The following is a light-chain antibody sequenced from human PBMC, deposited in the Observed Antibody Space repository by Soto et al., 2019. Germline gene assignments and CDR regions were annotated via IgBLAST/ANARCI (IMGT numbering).Light chain of an antibody. V-gene: IGLV2-11*01. Sequence: QAVVTQPRSVSGSPGQSVTISCTGTSSDVGGYNYVSWYQQHPGKAPKLMIYDVSKRPSGVPDRFSGSKSGNTASLTISGLQAEDEADYYCCSYAGSYTGVFGTGTKLTVL. CDR3: CSYAGSYTGV. J-gene: IGLJ1*01. CDR2: DVS. CDR1: SSDVGGYNY.